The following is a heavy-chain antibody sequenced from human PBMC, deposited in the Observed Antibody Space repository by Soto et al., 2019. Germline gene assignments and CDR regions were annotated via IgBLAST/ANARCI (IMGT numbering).Heavy chain of an antibody. D-gene: IGHD6-19*01. J-gene: IGHJ5*01. CDR1: GFTFSHYY. CDR3: ARGIAVAGTYWFDS. CDR2: ISNSGGTI. V-gene: IGHV3-11*01. Sequence: PGGSLRLSCAASGFTFSHYYMSWIRQAPGKGLEWVSYISNSGGTIYYADSVKGRFTISRDNTKNSLYLQLYSLRAEDTAMYYCARGIAVAGTYWFDSWGQGTLVPVSS.